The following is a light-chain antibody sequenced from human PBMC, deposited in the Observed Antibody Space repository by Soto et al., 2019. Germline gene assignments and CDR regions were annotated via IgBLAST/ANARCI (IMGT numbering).Light chain of an antibody. CDR1: QSVSSSY. Sequence: EIVLTQSPGTLSLSPGERATFSCRASQSVSSSYLAWYQQKPGQAPRLLIYGASTRATGIPARFSGSGSGTEFTLTISSLQSEDFAVYYCQQYNNWPLTFGGGTKVDIK. CDR2: GAS. V-gene: IGKV3-15*01. CDR3: QQYNNWPLT. J-gene: IGKJ4*01.